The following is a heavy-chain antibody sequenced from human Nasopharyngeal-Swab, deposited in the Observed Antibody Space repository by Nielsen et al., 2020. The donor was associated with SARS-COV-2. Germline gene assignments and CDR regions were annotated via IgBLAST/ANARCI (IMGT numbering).Heavy chain of an antibody. J-gene: IGHJ6*03. V-gene: IGHV3-30*18. D-gene: IGHD1-14*01. CDR3: AKDRVSGTVGSYYYYYYMDV. CDR2: ISYDGSNK. Sequence: VRQMPGKGLEWVAVISYDGSNKYYADSVKGRFTISRDNSKNTLYLQMNSLRAEDTAVYYCAKDRVSGTVGSYYYYYYMDVWGKGTTVTVSS.